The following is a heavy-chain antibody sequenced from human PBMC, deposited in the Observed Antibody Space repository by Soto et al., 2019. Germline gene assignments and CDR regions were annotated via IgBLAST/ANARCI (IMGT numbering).Heavy chain of an antibody. V-gene: IGHV4-34*01. CDR1: GGSFSGYY. CDR2: INHSGST. J-gene: IGHJ4*02. Sequence: PSETLSLTCAVYGGSFSGYYWSWIRQPPGKGLEWIGEINHSGSTNYNPSLKSRVTISVDTSKNQFSLKLSSVTAADTAVYYCARGQRYYGSGSPSFGYWGQGTLVTVSS. D-gene: IGHD3-10*01. CDR3: ARGQRYYGSGSPSFGY.